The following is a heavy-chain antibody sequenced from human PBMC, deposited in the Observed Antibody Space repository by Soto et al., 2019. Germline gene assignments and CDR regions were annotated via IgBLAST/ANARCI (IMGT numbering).Heavy chain of an antibody. CDR3: AKDYYYDSSGYYSFGY. V-gene: IGHV3-23*01. J-gene: IGHJ4*02. CDR2: ISGSGGST. Sequence: EVQLLESGGGLVQPGGSLRLSCAASGFTFSSYAMSWVRQAPGKGLEWVSAISGSGGSTYYADSVKGRFTISRDNSKNTLYLQMNSLRAEDTAVYYCAKDYYYDSSGYYSFGYWGQGTLVTVSS. D-gene: IGHD3-22*01. CDR1: GFTFSSYA.